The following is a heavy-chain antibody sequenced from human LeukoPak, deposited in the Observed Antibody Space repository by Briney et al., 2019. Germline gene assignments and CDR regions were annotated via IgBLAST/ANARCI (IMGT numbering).Heavy chain of an antibody. CDR1: GFTFSNAW. V-gene: IGHV3-15*01. J-gene: IGHJ6*03. D-gene: IGHD3-9*01. CDR3: TTDRRYDILTVDYYYTDV. CDR2: IKSKTDGGTT. Sequence: GGSLRLSCAASGFTFSNAWMSWVRQAPGKGLEWVGRIKSKTDGGTTDYAAPVKGRFTISRDDSKNTLYLQMNSLKTEDTAVYYCTTDRRYDILTVDYYYTDVWGKGTTVTVSS.